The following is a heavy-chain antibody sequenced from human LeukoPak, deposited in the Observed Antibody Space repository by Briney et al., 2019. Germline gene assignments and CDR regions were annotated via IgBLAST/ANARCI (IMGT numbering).Heavy chain of an antibody. Sequence: RSSETLSLTCTVAGGSISSYYWSWIRQPPGEGLGWIGYIYYSGSPHYNPSLQSRVTISVDTAKTQFSLKRSSEAAADTAVYYCAREVVEGARFDYWGQGTLVTVSS. CDR3: AREVVEGARFDY. V-gene: IGHV4-59*01. CDR1: GGSISSYY. CDR2: IYYSGSP. D-gene: IGHD1-26*01. J-gene: IGHJ4*02.